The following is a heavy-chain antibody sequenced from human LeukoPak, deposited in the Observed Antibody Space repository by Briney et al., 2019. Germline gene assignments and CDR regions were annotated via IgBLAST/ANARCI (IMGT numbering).Heavy chain of an antibody. CDR1: GGSFSGYY. CDR2: INHSGST. V-gene: IGHV4-34*01. D-gene: IGHD1-26*01. J-gene: IGHJ5*02. Sequence: SETLSLTCAVSGGSFSGYYWSWIRQPPGKGLEWIGEINHSGSTNYNPSLKSRVTISVDTSKNQFSLKLSSVTAADTAVYYCARFRHIVGANWFDPWGQGTLVTVSS. CDR3: ARFRHIVGANWFDP.